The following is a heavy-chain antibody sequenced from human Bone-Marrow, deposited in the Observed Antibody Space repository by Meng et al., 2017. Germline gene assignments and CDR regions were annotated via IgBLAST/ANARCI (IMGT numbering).Heavy chain of an antibody. CDR3: ARGRRIVGATFRLFDY. V-gene: IGHV4-34*01. J-gene: IGHJ4*02. D-gene: IGHD1-26*01. Sequence: QVQVQQWGAGLLKPSETLSLTCAVSGGSFSGYYWTWIRQPPGKGPEWIGEINHSGSSNYNPSLKSRVTLSADTPERQFSLKLSSVTAADTAVYYCARGRRIVGATFRLFDYWGQGTLVTVSS. CDR1: GGSFSGYY. CDR2: INHSGSS.